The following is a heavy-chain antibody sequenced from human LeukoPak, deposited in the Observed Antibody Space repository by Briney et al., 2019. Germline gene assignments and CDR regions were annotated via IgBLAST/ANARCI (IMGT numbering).Heavy chain of an antibody. D-gene: IGHD1-26*01. CDR3: AKVGNSGNYAFDY. J-gene: IGHJ4*02. CDR2: APYDGSNK. CDR1: GLTFSSYG. V-gene: IGHV3-30*02. Sequence: GGSLRLSCAASGLTFSSYGMHWVRQAPGKGLEWVAFAPYDGSNKYYADSVKGRFTISRDNSKNTLYLQMNSLRAEDTAVYYCAKVGNSGNYAFDYWGQGTLVTVSS.